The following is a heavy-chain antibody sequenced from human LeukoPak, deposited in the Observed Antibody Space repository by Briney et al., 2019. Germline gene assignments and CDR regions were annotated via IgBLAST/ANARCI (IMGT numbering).Heavy chain of an antibody. D-gene: IGHD2-2*02. CDR3: ARDPPCTSTRCYSLVFDY. Sequence: GRSLRLSCAASGFTFSSYEMNWVRQAPGKGREWVSYISSSGTTIYYTDSVKGRFTISRDNAKNSLYMQMNTLRAEDTVVYYCARDPPCTSTRCYSLVFDYWGQATLVTVSS. J-gene: IGHJ4*02. CDR1: GFTFSSYE. CDR2: ISSSGTTI. V-gene: IGHV3-48*03.